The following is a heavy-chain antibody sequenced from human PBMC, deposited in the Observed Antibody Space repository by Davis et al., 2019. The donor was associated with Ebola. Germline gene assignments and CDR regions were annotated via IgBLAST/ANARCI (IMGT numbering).Heavy chain of an antibody. Sequence: MPSETLSLTCTVSGGSISSYYWSWIRQPPGKGLEWIGYIYYSGSTNYNPSLESRVTISVDTSKNQFSLKLSSVTAADTAVYYCSRFTRGVGYNVFDYWGQGTLVTVSS. CDR3: SRFTRGVGYNVFDY. D-gene: IGHD5-24*01. CDR2: IYYSGST. J-gene: IGHJ4*02. V-gene: IGHV4-59*01. CDR1: GGSISSYY.